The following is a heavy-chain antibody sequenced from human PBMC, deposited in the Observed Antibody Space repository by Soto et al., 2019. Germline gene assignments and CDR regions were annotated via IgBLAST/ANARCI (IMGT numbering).Heavy chain of an antibody. CDR1: GGSISSYY. CDR3: ASSVDIVATIYDY. J-gene: IGHJ4*02. Sequence: SETLSLTCTVSGGSISSYYWSWIRQPPGKGLEWIGYIYYSGSTNYNPSLKSRVTISVDTSKNQFSLKLSSVTAADTAVYYCASSVDIVATIYDYWGQGTLVTVSS. D-gene: IGHD5-12*01. V-gene: IGHV4-59*08. CDR2: IYYSGST.